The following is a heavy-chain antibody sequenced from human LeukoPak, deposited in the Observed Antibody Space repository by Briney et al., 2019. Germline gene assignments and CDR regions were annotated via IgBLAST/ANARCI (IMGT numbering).Heavy chain of an antibody. J-gene: IGHJ4*02. Sequence: GGSLRLSCAASGFTFSNYGMSWVRQAPGKGLQWVSVISHSGVNTYYADSVKGRFTISRDSSKNTLFLQMNSLRAEDTAVYYCAKVSSSSCYGWNDYWGQGTLVTVSS. V-gene: IGHV3-23*01. D-gene: IGHD2-2*01. CDR1: GFTFSNYG. CDR2: ISHSGVNT. CDR3: AKVSSSSCYGWNDY.